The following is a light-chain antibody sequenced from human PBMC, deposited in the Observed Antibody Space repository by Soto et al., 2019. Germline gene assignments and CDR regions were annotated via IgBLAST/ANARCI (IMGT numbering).Light chain of an antibody. J-gene: IGLJ1*01. Sequence: QSVLTQPASMSGSPGQSITISCTGTSSDVGSYNYVSWYQHHPGKVPKLMIYDVSSRPSGVSNRFSGSKSGNTASLTISGLQTEDEADYYCSSYTTSETRVFGTGTKVTVL. CDR2: DVS. CDR1: SSDVGSYNY. V-gene: IGLV2-14*03. CDR3: SSYTTSETRV.